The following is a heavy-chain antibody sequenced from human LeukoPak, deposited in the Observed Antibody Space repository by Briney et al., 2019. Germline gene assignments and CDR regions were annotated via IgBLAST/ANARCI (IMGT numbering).Heavy chain of an antibody. CDR2: IYSGGST. CDR1: GFTFSSYA. D-gene: IGHD1-26*01. V-gene: IGHV3-53*01. Sequence: GGSLRLSCAASGFTFSSYAMSWVRQAPGKGLEWVSVIYSGGSTYYADSVKGRFTISRDNSNNTLYLQINSLRAEDTAVYYCARGTSGTFKSFDYWGQGTLVTVSS. CDR3: ARGTSGTFKSFDY. J-gene: IGHJ4*02.